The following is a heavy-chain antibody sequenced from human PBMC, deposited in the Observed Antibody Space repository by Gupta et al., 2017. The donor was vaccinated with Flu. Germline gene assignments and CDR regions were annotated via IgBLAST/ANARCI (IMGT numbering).Heavy chain of an antibody. D-gene: IGHD3-9*01. CDR1: GGSISSYY. V-gene: IGHV4-59*01. J-gene: IGHJ4*02. Sequence: QVQLQESGPGLVKPSETLSLTCTVSGGSISSYYWSWVRQPPGKGLEWIGYIFKSGSTNYNPSLRTRVTISADTSKNQCSLKLTSVTAADTAVYYCARVDNEILTAFDYWGQGTLVTVSS. CDR2: IFKSGST. CDR3: ARVDNEILTAFDY.